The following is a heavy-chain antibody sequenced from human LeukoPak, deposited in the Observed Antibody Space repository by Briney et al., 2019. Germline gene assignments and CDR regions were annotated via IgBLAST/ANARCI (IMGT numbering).Heavy chain of an antibody. Sequence: PGRSLRLSCAASGFTFSSYAMSWVRQAPGKGPEWVSTISIDGGRTYYADSVKGRFTVSRDNSKNTLYLQMNSLRAEDTAVYYCAKRDGSSFGFSDYWGQGTLVTVFS. J-gene: IGHJ4*02. V-gene: IGHV3-23*01. D-gene: IGHD5-18*01. CDR1: GFTFSSYA. CDR2: ISIDGGRT. CDR3: AKRDGSSFGFSDY.